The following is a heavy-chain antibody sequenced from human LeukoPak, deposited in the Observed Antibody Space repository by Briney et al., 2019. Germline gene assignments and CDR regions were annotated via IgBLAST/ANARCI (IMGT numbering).Heavy chain of an antibody. J-gene: IGHJ4*02. CDR2: INHSGST. Sequence: SETLSLTCAVYGGSFSGYYWSWIRQPPGKGLEWIGEINHSGSTNYNPSLKSRVTISVDTSKNQFSLKLSSVTAADTAAYYCARERGSGSYLGRYYFDYWGQGTLVTVSS. CDR1: GGSFSGYY. V-gene: IGHV4-34*01. D-gene: IGHD3-10*01. CDR3: ARERGSGSYLGRYYFDY.